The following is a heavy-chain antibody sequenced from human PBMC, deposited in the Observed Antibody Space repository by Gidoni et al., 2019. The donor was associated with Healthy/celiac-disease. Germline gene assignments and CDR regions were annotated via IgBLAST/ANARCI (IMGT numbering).Heavy chain of an antibody. J-gene: IGHJ3*02. CDR3: AKDAYDYGDFGGAFDI. D-gene: IGHD4-17*01. Sequence: EVQLLEPGGGLVQPGGSLRLSCAASGFTFSSYAMSWVRQAPGKGLEWVSAISGSGGSTYYADSVKGRFTISRDNSKNTLYLQMNSLRAEDTAVYYCAKDAYDYGDFGGAFDIWGQGTMVTVSS. CDR2: ISGSGGST. CDR1: GFTFSSYA. V-gene: IGHV3-23*01.